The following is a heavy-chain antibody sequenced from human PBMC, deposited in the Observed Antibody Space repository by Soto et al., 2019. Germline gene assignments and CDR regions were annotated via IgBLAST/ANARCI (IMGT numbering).Heavy chain of an antibody. D-gene: IGHD5-18*01. J-gene: IGHJ6*02. V-gene: IGHV3-30-3*01. CDR3: AGNMDTAMATYYYGLDV. CDR2: VSYDGSHI. Sequence: QVQLVESGGGVVQPGRSLRLSCAASGFTFSNYALHWVRQAPGKSLEWVAVVSYDGSHIYYADSAKGRFTISRDNSKSTLHLQMTSLRPEDTAVYYCAGNMDTAMATYYYGLDVWAQGTTVTVSS. CDR1: GFTFSNYA.